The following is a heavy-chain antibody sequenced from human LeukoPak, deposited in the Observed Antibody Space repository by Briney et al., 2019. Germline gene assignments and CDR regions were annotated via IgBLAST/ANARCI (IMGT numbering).Heavy chain of an antibody. V-gene: IGHV3-11*03. CDR1: GFTFSDYY. CDR2: ISSSSSYT. Sequence: PGGSLRLSCAASGFTFSDYYMSWIRQAPGKGLEWVSYISSSSSYTNYADSVKGRFTISRDNAKNSLYLQMNSLRAEDTAVYYCASSPPGTEYFHHWGQGTLVTVSS. J-gene: IGHJ1*01. CDR3: ASSPPGTEYFHH.